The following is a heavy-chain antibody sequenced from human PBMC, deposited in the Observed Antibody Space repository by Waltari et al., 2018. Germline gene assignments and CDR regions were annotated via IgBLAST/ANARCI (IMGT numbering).Heavy chain of an antibody. D-gene: IGHD3-22*01. Sequence: QLQLQESGPGLVKPSETLSPPCTGSGGSISSRSYYLGWIRQPPGKGLEWVGTIYYSGSTYYNPSLNSRVTISVDTSKNQFSLKLSSLTAADTAVYFCARHVLGPYYNTILPPNYWGQGTLVTVSS. J-gene: IGHJ4*03. CDR1: GGSISSRSYY. V-gene: IGHV4-39*01. CDR3: ARHVLGPYYNTILPPNY. CDR2: IYYSGST.